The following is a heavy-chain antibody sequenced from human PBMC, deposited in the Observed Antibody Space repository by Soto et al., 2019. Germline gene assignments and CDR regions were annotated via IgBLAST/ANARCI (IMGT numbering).Heavy chain of an antibody. V-gene: IGHV3-33*01. D-gene: IGHD2-15*01. Sequence: QVQLVESGGGVVQPGTSLRLSCAASGFSFTRYGFHWVRQAPGKGLEWVAVIWYDGSKEYYVESVKGRFTVSRDNSKSTVYLQMNSLRAEDTALYYCARDDDTPSHYGMLTWGQGSQVTVSS. J-gene: IGHJ4*02. CDR3: ARDDDTPSHYGMLT. CDR2: IWYDGSKE. CDR1: GFSFTRYG.